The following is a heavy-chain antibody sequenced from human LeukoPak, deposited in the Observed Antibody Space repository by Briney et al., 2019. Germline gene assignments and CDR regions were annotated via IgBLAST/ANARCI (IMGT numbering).Heavy chain of an antibody. Sequence: PGGSLRLSCAASGFTFSIYGMHWVRQAPGKGLDRVAVISYDGTNKYYADSVKGRFTISRDNSKNTLYLQMNSLRAEDTAVYYCAKEGCGGDCFDFWGQGTLVTVSS. CDR3: AKEGCGGDCFDF. CDR2: ISYDGTNK. D-gene: IGHD2-21*01. V-gene: IGHV3-30*18. J-gene: IGHJ4*02. CDR1: GFTFSIYG.